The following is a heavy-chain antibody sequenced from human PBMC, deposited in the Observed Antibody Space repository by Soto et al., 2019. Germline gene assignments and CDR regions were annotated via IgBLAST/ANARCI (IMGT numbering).Heavy chain of an antibody. V-gene: IGHV3-23*01. J-gene: IGHJ4*02. CDR3: AKDPADIVVVVAADDY. D-gene: IGHD2-15*01. CDR1: GFTFSSYA. CDR2: ISGSGGST. Sequence: EVQLLESGGGLVQPGGSLRLSCAASGFTFSSYAMSWVRQAPGKGLEWVSAISGSGGSTYYADSVKGRFTISRDNSKNTLYLQMNSLRAEDTAVYYCAKDPADIVVVVAADDYWGQGTLVTVSS.